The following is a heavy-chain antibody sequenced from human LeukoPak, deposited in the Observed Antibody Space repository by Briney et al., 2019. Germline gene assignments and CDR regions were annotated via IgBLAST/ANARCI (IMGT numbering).Heavy chain of an antibody. D-gene: IGHD3-9*01. J-gene: IGHJ5*02. Sequence: ASVKVSCKASGYTFTSYGISWVRQAPGQGLEWMGWISAYNGNTNYAQKLQGRVTMTTDTSTSTAYMELRSLRSDDTAVYYCARVGDDYDILTNWFYPWGQGTLVTVSS. CDR1: GYTFTSYG. CDR3: ARVGDDYDILTNWFYP. V-gene: IGHV1-18*04. CDR2: ISAYNGNT.